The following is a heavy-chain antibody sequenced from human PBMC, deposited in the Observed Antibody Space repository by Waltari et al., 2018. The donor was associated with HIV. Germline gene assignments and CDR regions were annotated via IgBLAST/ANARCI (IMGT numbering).Heavy chain of an antibody. CDR2: ISYDGSNK. CDR1: GFTFSSYA. CDR3: ARVRSRDNTKTYGMDV. J-gene: IGHJ6*02. Sequence: ESGGGVVQPGRSLRLSCAASGFTFSSYAMHWVRQAPGKGLEWVAVISYDGSNKYYADSVKGRFTISRDNSKNTLYLQMNSLRAEDTAVYYCARVRSRDNTKTYGMDVWGQGTTVTVSS. V-gene: IGHV3-30-3*01. D-gene: IGHD3-3*01.